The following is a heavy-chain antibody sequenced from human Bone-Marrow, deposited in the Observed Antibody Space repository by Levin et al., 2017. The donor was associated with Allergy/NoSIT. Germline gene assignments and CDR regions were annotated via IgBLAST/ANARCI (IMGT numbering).Heavy chain of an antibody. Sequence: QPGGSLRLSCAASGFTFSTYWMSWVRQAPGKGLEWVATIKQDGSEKYYVDSVKGRFTISRDNAKNSLYLQMNSLRAEDTAVYYCARFGPNFGELLSANFDYWGQGTLVTVSS. CDR3: ARFGPNFGELLSANFDY. J-gene: IGHJ4*02. D-gene: IGHD3-10*01. CDR1: GFTFSTYW. V-gene: IGHV3-7*01. CDR2: IKQDGSEK.